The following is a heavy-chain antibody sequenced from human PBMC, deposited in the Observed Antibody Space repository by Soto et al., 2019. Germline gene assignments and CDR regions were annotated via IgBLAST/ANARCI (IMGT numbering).Heavy chain of an antibody. V-gene: IGHV1-18*01. J-gene: IGHJ4*02. CDR1: GYIFTKYY. D-gene: IGHD3-16*01. CDR3: VRWDGFFGAGGVD. CDR2: INSYNGKA. Sequence: QVQLVQSVTELRKPGASVKLSCKASGYIFTKYYIAWVRQAPGHGLEWMGMINSYNGKANYGQDFRGRVIMTTDTSTNTAYMDLRSRTSDDTGVYYCVRWDGFFGAGGVDWGQGTLVTVSS.